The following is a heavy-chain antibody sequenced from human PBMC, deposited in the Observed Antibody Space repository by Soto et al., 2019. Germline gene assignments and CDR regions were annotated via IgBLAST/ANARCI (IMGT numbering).Heavy chain of an antibody. D-gene: IGHD2-15*01. J-gene: IGHJ4*02. CDR3: ARDLGSSSGGSCYNLFDY. CDR2: IIPIFGTA. CDR1: GDTFSSYA. Sequence: GASVKVSCKASGDTFSSYAISWVRQAPGQGLEWMGGIIPIFGTANYAQKFQGRVTITADKSTSTAYMELSSLRSEDTAVYYCARDLGSSSGGSCYNLFDYWGQGTLVTVSS. V-gene: IGHV1-69*06.